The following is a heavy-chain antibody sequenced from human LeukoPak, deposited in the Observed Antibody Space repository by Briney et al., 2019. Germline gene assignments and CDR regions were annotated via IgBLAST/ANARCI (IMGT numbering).Heavy chain of an antibody. V-gene: IGHV3-21*01. CDR1: GFTFSSYS. J-gene: IGHJ4*02. D-gene: IGHD1-26*01. Sequence: GGSLRLSCAASGFTFSSYSMNWVRQAPGKGLEWVSSISSSSGYIYYADSVKGRFTISRDNAKNSLYLQMNSLRAEDTAMYYCARDTSGSNAFDYWGQGTLVTVSS. CDR2: ISSSSGYI. CDR3: ARDTSGSNAFDY.